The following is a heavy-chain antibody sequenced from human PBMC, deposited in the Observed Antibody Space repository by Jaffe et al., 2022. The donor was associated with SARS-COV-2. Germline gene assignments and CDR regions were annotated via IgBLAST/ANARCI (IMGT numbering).Heavy chain of an antibody. CDR3: ARHLPGERVPNWFDP. V-gene: IGHV4-39*01. J-gene: IGHJ5*02. Sequence: QLQLQESGPGLVKPSETLSLTCTVSGGSISSSSYYWGWIRQPPGKGLEWIGSIYYSGSTYYNPSLKSRVTISVDTSKNQFSLKLSSVTAADTAVYYCARHLPGERVPNWFDPWGQGTLVTVSS. CDR2: IYYSGST. CDR1: GGSISSSSYY. D-gene: IGHD3-10*01.